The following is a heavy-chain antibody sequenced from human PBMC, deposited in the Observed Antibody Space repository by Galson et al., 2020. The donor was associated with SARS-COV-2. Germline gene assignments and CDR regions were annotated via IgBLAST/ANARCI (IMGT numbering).Heavy chain of an antibody. CDR3: ARESQLAGDS. CDR2: IHTGNGKT. D-gene: IGHD1-1*01. Sequence: ASVKVSCTTSGYSFTRYTIQWMRQVPGQGFEWLGWIHTGNGKTEHSQNFAGRVILTTDRSASTVYLVLSGLRHEDTALYFFARESQLAGDSWGQGTPVIVSS. J-gene: IGHJ4*02. V-gene: IGHV1-3*04. CDR1: GYSFTRYT.